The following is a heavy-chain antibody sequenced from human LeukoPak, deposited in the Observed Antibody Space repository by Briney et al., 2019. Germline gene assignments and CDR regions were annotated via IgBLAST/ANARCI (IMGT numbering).Heavy chain of an antibody. CDR1: GYTFTSYD. Sequence: ASVKVSFKASGYTFTSYDSSCVRHSPGQPVEGMGWISAYNGNTNYAHKLQGRVTMTTDTSTSTAYMELRSLRSDDTAVYYRAKVMVRSHDAFDIWGQGTMVTVSS. D-gene: IGHD3-10*01. J-gene: IGHJ3*02. CDR3: AKVMVRSHDAFDI. CDR2: ISAYNGNT. V-gene: IGHV1-18*04.